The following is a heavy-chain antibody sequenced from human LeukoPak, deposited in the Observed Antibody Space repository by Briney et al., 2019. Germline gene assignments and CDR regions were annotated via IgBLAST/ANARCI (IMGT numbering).Heavy chain of an antibody. CDR3: ARGPVGQWLVPLDAFDI. V-gene: IGHV4-34*01. Sequence: SETLSLTCAVYGGSFSGYYWSWIRQPPGKGLEWIGEINHSGSTNYNPSLKSRVTISVDTSKNQFSLKLSSVTAADTAVYYCARGPVGQWLVPLDAFDIWGQGTMITVSS. CDR2: INHSGST. CDR1: GGSFSGYY. J-gene: IGHJ3*02. D-gene: IGHD6-19*01.